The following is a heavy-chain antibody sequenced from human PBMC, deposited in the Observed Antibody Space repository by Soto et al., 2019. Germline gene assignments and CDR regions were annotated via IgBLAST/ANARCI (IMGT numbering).Heavy chain of an antibody. CDR2: IYYSGST. CDR1: GGSISSYY. J-gene: IGHJ4*02. V-gene: IGHV4-59*01. CDR3: VGSGPNYPDYVVF. D-gene: IGHD1-7*01. Sequence: PSETLSLTCTVSGGSISSYYWSWIRQPPGKGLEWIGYIYYSGSTNYNPSLKSRVTISVDTSKNQFSLKLSSVTAADTAVYYCVGSGPNYPDYVVFWGQGTLVTVSS.